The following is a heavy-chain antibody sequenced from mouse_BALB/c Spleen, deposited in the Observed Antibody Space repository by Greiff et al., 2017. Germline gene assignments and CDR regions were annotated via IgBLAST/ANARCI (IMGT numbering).Heavy chain of an antibody. CDR1: GFTFSSYA. V-gene: IGHV5-9-4*01. CDR2: ISSGGSYT. J-gene: IGHJ3*01. Sequence: EVQLVESGGGLVKPGGSLKLSCAASGFTFSSYAMSWVRQSPEKRLEWVAEISSGGSYTYYPDTVTGRFTISRDNAKNTLYLEMSSLRSEDTAMYYCARDLIYEGYYPFAYWGQGTLVTVSA. CDR3: ARDLIYEGYYPFAY. D-gene: IGHD2-3*01.